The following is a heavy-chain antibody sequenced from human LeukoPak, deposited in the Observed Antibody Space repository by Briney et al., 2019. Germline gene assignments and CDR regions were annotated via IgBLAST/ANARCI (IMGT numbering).Heavy chain of an antibody. CDR2: IYYSGST. J-gene: IGHJ3*02. D-gene: IGHD5-24*01. V-gene: IGHV4-59*01. CDR1: GGSISSYY. Sequence: PSETLSLTCTVLGGSISSYYWNWIRQPPGKGLEWIGYIYYSGSTNYKPSLKSRVTISVDTSKNQFSRKLSSVTAADTAVYYCAGRLWRRDGYNLSAFDIWGQGTMVTVSS. CDR3: AGRLWRRDGYNLSAFDI.